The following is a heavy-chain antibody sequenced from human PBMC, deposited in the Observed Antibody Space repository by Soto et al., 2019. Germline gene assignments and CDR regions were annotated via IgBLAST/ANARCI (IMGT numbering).Heavy chain of an antibody. CDR1: GYTFTRNW. V-gene: IGHV5-51*01. J-gene: IGHJ3*01. D-gene: IGHD2-21*02. Sequence: DSLKISCKGSGYTFTRNWIGWVRQMPGKGLEWMGIIFPIDSDTRYSPSSQGQVTISADNSISTAYLQWSSLKASDTAIYYCATPGGRDFNAFDVWGQGTMVTVSS. CDR3: ATPGGRDFNAFDV. CDR2: IFPIDSDT.